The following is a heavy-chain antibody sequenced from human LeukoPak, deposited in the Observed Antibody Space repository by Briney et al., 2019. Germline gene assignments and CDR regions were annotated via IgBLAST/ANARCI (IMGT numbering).Heavy chain of an antibody. V-gene: IGHV3-30*18. J-gene: IGHJ4*02. Sequence: GGSLRLSCAASGFTFSSYGMHWVRQAPGKGLEWVAVISYDGSNKYYADSVKGRFTISRDNSKNTLYLQMNSLRAEDTAVYYCAKEGYSYGYFFDYWGQGTLVTVSS. D-gene: IGHD5-18*01. CDR3: AKEGYSYGYFFDY. CDR2: ISYDGSNK. CDR1: GFTFSSYG.